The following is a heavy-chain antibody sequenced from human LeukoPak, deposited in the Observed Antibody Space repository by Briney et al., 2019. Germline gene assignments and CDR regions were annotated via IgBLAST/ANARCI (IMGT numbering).Heavy chain of an antibody. V-gene: IGHV3-66*01. CDR3: ARDAGLDY. J-gene: IGHJ4*02. D-gene: IGHD3/OR15-3a*01. CDR2: IYSGGST. CDR1: TFTFSTYS. Sequence: GGSLRLSCAASTFTFSTYSMNWVRQAPGKGLEWVSVIYSGGSTYYADSVKGRFTISRDNSKNTLYLQMNSLRAEDTAVYYCARDAGLDYWGQGTLVTVSS.